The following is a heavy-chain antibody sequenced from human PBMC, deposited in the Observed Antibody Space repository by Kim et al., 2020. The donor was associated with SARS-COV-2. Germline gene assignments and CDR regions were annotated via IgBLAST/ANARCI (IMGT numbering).Heavy chain of an antibody. Sequence: GGSLRLSCAASGFTFSSYDMHWVRQATGKGLEWVSAIGTAGDTYYPGSVKGRFTISRENAKNSLYLQMNSLRAGDTAVYYCARGALYDFDWLPGYYGMDVWGQGTTVTVSS. CDR2: IGTAGDT. J-gene: IGHJ6*02. CDR3: ARGALYDFDWLPGYYGMDV. CDR1: GFTFSSYD. V-gene: IGHV3-13*04. D-gene: IGHD3-9*01.